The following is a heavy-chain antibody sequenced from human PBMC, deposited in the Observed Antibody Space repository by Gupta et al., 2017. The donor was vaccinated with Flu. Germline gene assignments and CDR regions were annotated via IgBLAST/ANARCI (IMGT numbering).Heavy chain of an antibody. Sequence: QITCKESGPTLVKPTQTLTLTGTFSGFSLSTSGVGVSWIRQPPGKALEWLALIYWDDDKRYSPSLKSRLTIHKDTPKTQVVLTMTNMDPVDTATYYCAHSANIVVVVAANYDSSGPFDYWGQGTLVTVSS. CDR2: IYWDDDK. CDR3: AHSANIVVVVAANYDSSGPFDY. J-gene: IGHJ4*02. D-gene: IGHD2-15*01. CDR1: GFSLSTSGVG. V-gene: IGHV2-5*02.